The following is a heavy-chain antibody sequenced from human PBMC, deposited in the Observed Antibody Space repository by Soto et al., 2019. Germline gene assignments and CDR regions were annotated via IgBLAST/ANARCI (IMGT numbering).Heavy chain of an antibody. V-gene: IGHV3-53*01. CDR3: ARGYGAGSYFSDH. Sequence: EMQLVESGGALIQPGGSLRLSCAASGFTVSSHYMSWVRQAPGKGLEWVSGSYSDSRTYFADSVKGRFSISRDSFKNMIYLQMDSLRAEDTAVYFCARGYGAGSYFSDHWGQGTLVTVSS. CDR1: GFTVSSHY. D-gene: IGHD3-10*01. CDR2: SYSDSRT. J-gene: IGHJ5*02.